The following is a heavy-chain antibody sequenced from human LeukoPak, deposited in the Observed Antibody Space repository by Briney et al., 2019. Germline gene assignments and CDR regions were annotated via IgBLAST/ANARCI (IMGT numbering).Heavy chain of an antibody. CDR3: ARESGSYEAYFDY. J-gene: IGHJ4*02. CDR2: IFPIFATA. Sequence: SVKVSCKASGGTFSSYAISWVRQAPGQGLEWMGRIFPIFATANYAQKFQGRVTITANESTSTAYMELSSLRSEDTAVYYCARESGSYEAYFDYWGQGTLVTVSS. D-gene: IGHD1-26*01. V-gene: IGHV1-69*13. CDR1: GGTFSSYA.